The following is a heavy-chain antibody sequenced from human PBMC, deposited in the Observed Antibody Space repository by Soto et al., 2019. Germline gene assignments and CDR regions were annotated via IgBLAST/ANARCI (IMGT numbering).Heavy chain of an antibody. CDR2: IWYDGSNK. Sequence: GGSLRLSCAASGFTFSTYGMHWVRQAPGKGLEWVAVIWYDGSNKYYADSVKGRFTISRDNSKNTLYLQMNSLRAEDTAVYYCARDLGYYDSSGHWGQGTLVTVS. V-gene: IGHV3-33*01. J-gene: IGHJ4*02. CDR1: GFTFSTYG. CDR3: ARDLGYYDSSGH. D-gene: IGHD3-22*01.